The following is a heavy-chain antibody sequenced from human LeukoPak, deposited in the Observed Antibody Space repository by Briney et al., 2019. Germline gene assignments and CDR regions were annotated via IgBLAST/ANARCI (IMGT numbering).Heavy chain of an antibody. CDR3: ARVGGSYLFDAFDI. CDR1: GYTFTSYD. V-gene: IGHV1-8*01. Sequence: ASVKVSCKASGYTFTSYDINWVRQATGQGLEWMGWMNPNSGNTGYAQKFQGRVTMTRNTSISTAYMELSSLRSEDTAVYCCARVGGSYLFDAFDIWGQGTMVTVSS. J-gene: IGHJ3*02. D-gene: IGHD1-26*01. CDR2: MNPNSGNT.